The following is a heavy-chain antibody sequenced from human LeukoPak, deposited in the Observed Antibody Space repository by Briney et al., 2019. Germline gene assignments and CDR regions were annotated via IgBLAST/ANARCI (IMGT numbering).Heavy chain of an antibody. J-gene: IGHJ3*02. Sequence: EASVKVSCKASGYTFTSYDINWVRQATGQGLEWMGWMNPNSGNTGYAQKFQGRVTMTRNTSISTAYMELSSLRSEDTAVYYCARGRRRRMVRGVEAFDIWGQGTMVTVSS. CDR2: MNPNSGNT. CDR1: GYTFTSYD. D-gene: IGHD3-10*01. V-gene: IGHV1-8*01. CDR3: ARGRRRRMVRGVEAFDI.